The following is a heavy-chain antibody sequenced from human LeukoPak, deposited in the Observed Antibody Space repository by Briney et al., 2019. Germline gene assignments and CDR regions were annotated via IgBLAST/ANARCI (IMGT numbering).Heavy chain of an antibody. D-gene: IGHD2-21*02. V-gene: IGHV1-18*01. CDR2: INAYNGNT. Sequence: ASVKVSCKASGYTFTSYGISWVRQAPGQGLEWMGWINAYNGNTNYAQKLQGRVTMTTDTSTSTAYMELRSLRSDDTAVYYCARSSYCGGDCYSDGRDWYYYYGMDVWGQGTTVTVSS. CDR3: ARSSYCGGDCYSDGRDWYYYYGMDV. CDR1: GYTFTSYG. J-gene: IGHJ6*02.